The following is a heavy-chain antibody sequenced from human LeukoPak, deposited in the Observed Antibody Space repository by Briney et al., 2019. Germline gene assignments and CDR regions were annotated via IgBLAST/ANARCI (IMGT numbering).Heavy chain of an antibody. D-gene: IGHD3-9*01. CDR3: ARVLRYFDWLSKGGLDI. J-gene: IGHJ3*02. CDR1: GFTFSSYW. V-gene: IGHV3-74*01. CDR2: INSDGSST. Sequence: GGSLRLSCAASGFTFSSYWMHWVRQAPGKGLVWVSRINSDGSSTSYADYVKGRFTISRDNAKNTLYLQMNSLRAEDTAVYYCARVLRYFDWLSKGGLDIWGQGTMVTVSS.